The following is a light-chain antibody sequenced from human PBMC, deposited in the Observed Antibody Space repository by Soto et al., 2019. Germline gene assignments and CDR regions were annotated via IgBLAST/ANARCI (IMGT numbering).Light chain of an antibody. CDR3: QHYGNSPLT. CDR2: GAS. J-gene: IGKJ5*01. CDR1: QSVSSSQ. Sequence: EVRLTQSPRTLSLSTGKGATLSCGAGQSVSSSQLACYQQKPGQPPRLLVYGASSRATGIPERFSGSVSETDFTLSISRLEPEDFAVYYCQHYGNSPLTFGQGTRLAI. V-gene: IGKV3-20*01.